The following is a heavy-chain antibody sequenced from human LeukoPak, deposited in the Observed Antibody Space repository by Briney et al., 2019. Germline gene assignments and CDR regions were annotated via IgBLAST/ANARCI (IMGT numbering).Heavy chain of an antibody. CDR2: IYPGDSDT. D-gene: IGHD3-10*01. CDR1: GYTFSYYW. V-gene: IGHV5-51*01. CDR3: VRQEQLSSGSRRVDY. Sequence: GESLKISCKGSGYTFSYYWIGWVRQMSGKGLGWMGVIYPGDSDTRYSPSFQGQVTISADKYISTAYLQWSSLKASDTAIYYCVRQEQLSSGSRRVDYWGQGTLVTVSS. J-gene: IGHJ4*02.